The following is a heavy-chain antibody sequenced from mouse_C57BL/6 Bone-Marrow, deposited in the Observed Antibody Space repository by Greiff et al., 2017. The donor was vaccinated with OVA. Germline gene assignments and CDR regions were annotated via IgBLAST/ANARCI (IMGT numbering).Heavy chain of an antibody. CDR1: GFTFSSYT. Sequence: EVQLVESGGGLVKPGGSLKLSCAASGFTFSSYTMSWVRQTPEKRLAWVATISGGGGNTYSQDSVKGRFTITRDNAKNTLYLLMSSLRSEYTALYYCSCRCTYYVSGCDYWGQGTTLTVSS. V-gene: IGHV5-9*01. D-gene: IGHD1-1*01. CDR3: SCRCTYYVSGCDY. CDR2: ISGGGGNT. J-gene: IGHJ2*01.